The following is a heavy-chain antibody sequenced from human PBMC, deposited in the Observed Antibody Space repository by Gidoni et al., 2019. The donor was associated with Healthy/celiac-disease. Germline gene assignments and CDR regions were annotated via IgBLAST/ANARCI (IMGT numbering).Heavy chain of an antibody. CDR2: ISGSGGIT. Sequence: EVQLLESGGGLVQAGGSLRLSCAASGFNLSSYAMSWVRQAPGKVLEWVSAISGSGGITYYADSVKGRFTISRDNSKNTLYLQMNSLRAEDTAVYYCAKDRGGYYPDDAFDIWGQGTMVTVSS. CDR1: GFNLSSYA. CDR3: AKDRGGYYPDDAFDI. J-gene: IGHJ3*02. V-gene: IGHV3-23*01. D-gene: IGHD3-22*01.